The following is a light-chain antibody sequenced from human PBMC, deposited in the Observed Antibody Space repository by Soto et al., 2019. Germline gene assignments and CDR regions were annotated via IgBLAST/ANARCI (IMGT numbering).Light chain of an antibody. CDR3: QQSYSTRQWT. CDR1: QTIINY. J-gene: IGKJ1*01. V-gene: IGKV1-39*01. CDR2: AAS. Sequence: DIQMTQSPSSLSASVGDRVTITCRASQTIINYLNWYQQKPGKAPKLLIYAASSLQSGVTSRFSGSGSGTDFTLTITSLQPEDFAPYYCQQSYSTRQWTFGQGTKVVI.